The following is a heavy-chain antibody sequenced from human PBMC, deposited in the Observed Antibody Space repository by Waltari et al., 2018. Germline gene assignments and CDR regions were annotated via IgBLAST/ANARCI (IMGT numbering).Heavy chain of an antibody. CDR1: GGCISCGVYY. Sequence: QVQLQESGPGLGTPSQTLSLNCTFSGGCISCGVYYWSWIRQHPGKGLEWIGYIYYSGSTYYNPSLKSRVTISVDTSKNQFSLKLSSVTAADTAVYYCARNYGYYYYMDVWGKGTTVTVSS. J-gene: IGHJ6*03. V-gene: IGHV4-31*03. D-gene: IGHD4-17*01. CDR2: IYYSGST. CDR3: ARNYGYYYYMDV.